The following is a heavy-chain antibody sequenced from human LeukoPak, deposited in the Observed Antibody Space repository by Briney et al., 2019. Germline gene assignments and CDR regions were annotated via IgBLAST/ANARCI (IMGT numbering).Heavy chain of an antibody. V-gene: IGHV4-34*01. CDR1: GGSFSGYY. Sequence: SETLSLTCAVYGGSFSGYYWSWIRQPPGEGLEWIGEINHSGSTNYNPSLKSRVTISVDTSENQFSLKLSSVTAADTAVYYCAKYVSTGWFDPWGQGTLVTVSS. CDR3: AKYVSTGWFDP. J-gene: IGHJ5*02. D-gene: IGHD3-16*01. CDR2: INHSGST.